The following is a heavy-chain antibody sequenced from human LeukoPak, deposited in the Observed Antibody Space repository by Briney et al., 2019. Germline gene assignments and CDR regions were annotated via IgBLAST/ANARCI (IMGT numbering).Heavy chain of an antibody. J-gene: IGHJ4*02. CDR1: GFSLGNFW. V-gene: IGHV3-23*01. Sequence: SGGSLRLSCAASGFSLGNFWMSWVRQAPGKGLEWVSGFGHNGDITYSDSVKGRFTISRDNSKNTLFLQMNSLRADDTAVYFCAKQAGWGGYFSFLPFDFWGRGTLVTVSS. D-gene: IGHD3-3*01. CDR3: AKQAGWGGYFSFLPFDF. CDR2: FGHNGDIT.